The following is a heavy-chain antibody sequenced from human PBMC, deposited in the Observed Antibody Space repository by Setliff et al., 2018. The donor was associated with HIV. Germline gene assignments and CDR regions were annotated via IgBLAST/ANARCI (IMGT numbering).Heavy chain of an antibody. CDR1: GFTSSTYR. J-gene: IGHJ4*02. CDR2: ISSSSSYI. CDR3: ARAVHSGWYYFDY. D-gene: IGHD6-19*01. V-gene: IGHV3-21*01. Sequence: GESLKISCAASGFTSSTYRMNWVRQAPGKGLEWVSSISSSSSYIYYADSLKGRFTISRDNAKNSLYLQMNSLRAEDTAVYYCARAVHSGWYYFDYWGQGTLVTVSS.